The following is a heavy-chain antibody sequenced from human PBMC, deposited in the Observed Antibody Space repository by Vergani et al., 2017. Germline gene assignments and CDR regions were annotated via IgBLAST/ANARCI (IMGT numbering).Heavy chain of an antibody. CDR3: ARASLRALVGYYYYMDV. CDR1: GDSITNGGFS. Sequence: QVQLQESGPGLVKPSETLSLTCTVSGDSITNGGFSWNWIRQPPGKGPEWIGYIFPSGNSDYNPSLKNRVSISLDKSMNQFSLWVNSVTAADTAVYFCARASLRALVGYYYYMDVWVKGKTVVVSS. J-gene: IGHJ6*03. D-gene: IGHD3-16*02. CDR2: IFPSGNS. V-gene: IGHV4-30-2*01.